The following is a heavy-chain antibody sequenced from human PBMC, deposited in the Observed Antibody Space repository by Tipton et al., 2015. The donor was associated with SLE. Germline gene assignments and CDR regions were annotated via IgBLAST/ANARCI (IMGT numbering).Heavy chain of an antibody. CDR3: AREADSGSYRPIDY. CDR2: IGTAGDT. D-gene: IGHD1-26*01. CDR1: GFTFSSYD. Sequence: GSLRLSCAASGFTFSSYDMHWVRQATGKGLEWVSAIGTAGDTYYPGSVKGRFTISRENAKNSLYLQMNSLRAGDTAVYYCAREADSGSYRPIDYWGQGTLVTVSS. V-gene: IGHV3-13*01. J-gene: IGHJ4*02.